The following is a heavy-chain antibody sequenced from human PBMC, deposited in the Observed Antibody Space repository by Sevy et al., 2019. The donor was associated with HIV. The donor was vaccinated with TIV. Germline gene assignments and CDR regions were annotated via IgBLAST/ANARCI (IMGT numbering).Heavy chain of an antibody. V-gene: IGHV1-18*01. Sequence: ASVKVSCKTSGYTCTSYIISWVRLAPRQGLEWIGRISAYNGDTKYAQKLQGRVTMTTDTSTSTAYMELRSLKSDDTAVYYCARAPSGSQGPGQYFHHWGQGTLVTVSS. CDR3: ARAPSGSQGPGQYFHH. D-gene: IGHD1-26*01. CDR2: ISAYNGDT. CDR1: GYTCTSYI. J-gene: IGHJ1*01.